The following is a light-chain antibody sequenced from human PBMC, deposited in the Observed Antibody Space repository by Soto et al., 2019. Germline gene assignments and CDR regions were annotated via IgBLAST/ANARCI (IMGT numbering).Light chain of an antibody. Sequence: DIQMTQSPPSLSASVGDSVTITCRASQGIGTSLAWYQQKPGKVPKLLIYTASTSQSGVPSRFSGSGSGTDFTLTISSLQPEDVATYYCQKYSSAPLTFGGGSKVEIK. CDR1: QGIGTS. J-gene: IGKJ4*01. CDR2: TAS. CDR3: QKYSSAPLT. V-gene: IGKV1-27*01.